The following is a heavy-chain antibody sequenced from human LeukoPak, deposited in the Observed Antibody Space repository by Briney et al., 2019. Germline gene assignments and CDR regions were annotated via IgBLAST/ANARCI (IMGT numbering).Heavy chain of an antibody. CDR3: ASDPSIAAAGTMTDH. CDR2: IYHSGST. CDR1: GYSISSGYY. D-gene: IGHD6-13*01. J-gene: IGHJ4*02. V-gene: IGHV4-38-2*02. Sequence: PSETLSLTCTVSGYSISSGYYWGWIRQPPGKGLEWIGSIYHSGSTYYNPSLKSRVTISVDTSKNQFSLKLSSVTAADTAVYYCASDPSIAAAGTMTDHWGQGTLVTVSS.